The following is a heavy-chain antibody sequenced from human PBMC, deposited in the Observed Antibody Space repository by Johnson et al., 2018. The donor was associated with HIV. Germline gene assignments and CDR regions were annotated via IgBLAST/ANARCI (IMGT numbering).Heavy chain of an antibody. CDR3: TAVWAAAGDAFDI. V-gene: IGHV3-15*01. CDR1: GFTFSDYY. CDR2: IKSKPDGGTT. Sequence: VQLVESGGGVVQPGGSLTLSCAASGFTFSDYYMSWIRQAPGKGLEWVGRIKSKPDGGTTDYPDSVKGRFTISRDNFKNTLYLQMNSLKSEDTAVYYCTAVWAAAGDAFDIWGQGTMVTVSS. D-gene: IGHD6-13*01. J-gene: IGHJ3*02.